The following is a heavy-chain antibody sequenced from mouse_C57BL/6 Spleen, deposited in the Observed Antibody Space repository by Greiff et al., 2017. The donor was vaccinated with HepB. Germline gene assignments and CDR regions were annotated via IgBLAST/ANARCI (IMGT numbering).Heavy chain of an antibody. CDR1: GFNIKDDY. J-gene: IGHJ2*01. CDR3: TTLYSSGYVDY. Sequence: VQLQQSGAELVRPGASVKLSCTASGFNIKDDYMHWVKQRPEQGLEWIGWIDPENGDTEYAPKFQGKATITADTSSNTAYLQLSSLTSEDTAVYYCTTLYSSGYVDYWGQGTTLTVSS. V-gene: IGHV14-4*01. D-gene: IGHD3-2*02. CDR2: IDPENGDT.